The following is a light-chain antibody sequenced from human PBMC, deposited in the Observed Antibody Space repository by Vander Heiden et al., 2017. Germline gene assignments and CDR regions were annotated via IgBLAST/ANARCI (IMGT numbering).Light chain of an antibody. V-gene: IGKV3-20*01. CDR3: QQFGSLPPTVT. CDR2: GAS. CDR1: QPVSNNY. J-gene: IGKJ4*01. Sequence: EFVLTQSPRTLSLYPGERATLSCRASQPVSNNYVAWYQKNPGQTPRLSIYGASRRATGIPDRFSGGGFGTDFTLTISRLEPEDFAVYYCQQFGSLPPTVTFGGGTKVEI.